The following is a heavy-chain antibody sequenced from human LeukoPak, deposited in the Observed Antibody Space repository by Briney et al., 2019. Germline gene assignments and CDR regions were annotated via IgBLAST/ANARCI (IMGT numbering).Heavy chain of an antibody. CDR2: ISSSGSTI. V-gene: IGHV3-11*04. J-gene: IGHJ4*02. Sequence: GGSLRLSCAASGFTVSSNYMSWVRQAPGKGLEWVSYISSSGSTINYADSVKGRSTISRDNDKNSLYLQMNSLRAEDTAVYYCAREERTRRTLDYWGQGTLVTVSS. CDR3: AREERTRRTLDY. D-gene: IGHD1-1*01. CDR1: GFTVSSNY.